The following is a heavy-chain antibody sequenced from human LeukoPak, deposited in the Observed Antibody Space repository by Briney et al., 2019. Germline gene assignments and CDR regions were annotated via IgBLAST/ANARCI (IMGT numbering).Heavy chain of an antibody. CDR3: AKMGYCSSTSCHMNWFDP. V-gene: IGHV3-23*01. D-gene: IGHD2-2*02. J-gene: IGHJ5*02. CDR2: ISGSGGST. CDR1: GFTFSSYA. Sequence: GGSLRLSCAASGFTFSSYAMSWVRQAPGKGLEWVSAISGSGGSTYYADSVKGRFTISRDNSKNTLYLQMNSLRAEDTAVYYCAKMGYCSSTSCHMNWFDPWGQGTLVTASS.